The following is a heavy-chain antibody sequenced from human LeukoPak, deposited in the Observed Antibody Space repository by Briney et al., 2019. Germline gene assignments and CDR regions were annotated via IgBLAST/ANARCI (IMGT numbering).Heavy chain of an antibody. D-gene: IGHD3-10*01. CDR1: GFTFSSYS. CDR2: ISSSSSTI. J-gene: IGHJ4*02. Sequence: GGSLRLSCAASGFTFSSYSMNWVRQAPGKGLEWVSYISSSSSTIYYADSVKGRFTISRDNSKNTLYLQMNSLRAEDMAVYYCAKDREYYYGSGSYYDYWGQGTLVTVSS. V-gene: IGHV3-48*01. CDR3: AKDREYYYGSGSYYDY.